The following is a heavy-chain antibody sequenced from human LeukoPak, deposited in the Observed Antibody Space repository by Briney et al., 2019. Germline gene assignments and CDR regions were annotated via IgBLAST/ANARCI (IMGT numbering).Heavy chain of an antibody. J-gene: IGHJ6*02. CDR1: GFTFSDYY. CDR2: ISSSDSTI. D-gene: IGHD6-19*01. Sequence: GGSLRLSCAASGFTFSDYYMSWIRQAPGKGLEWVSYISSSDSTIYYADSVKGRFTISRDNAKNSLYLQMNSLRAEDTAVYFCARELLSSGWYCGMDVWGQGTTVTVSS. CDR3: ARELLSSGWYCGMDV. V-gene: IGHV3-11*01.